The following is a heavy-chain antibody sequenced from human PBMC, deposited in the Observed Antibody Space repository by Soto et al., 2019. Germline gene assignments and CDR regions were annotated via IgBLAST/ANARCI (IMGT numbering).Heavy chain of an antibody. CDR1: GYSFTSRD. Sequence: VASVKVSCKASGYSFTSRDINCVRQTAGQGLEWMGWMQPSTGRTGYAQKFQGRVTMTRDTSINTAYMELTTLTSDDTAFYYCARGVSAGVDYWGQGTLVTVSS. CDR2: MQPSTGRT. D-gene: IGHD1-26*01. V-gene: IGHV1-8*01. CDR3: ARGVSAGVDY. J-gene: IGHJ4*02.